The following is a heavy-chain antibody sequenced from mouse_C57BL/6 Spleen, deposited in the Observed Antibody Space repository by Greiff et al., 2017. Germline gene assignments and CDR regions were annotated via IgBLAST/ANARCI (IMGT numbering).Heavy chain of an antibody. D-gene: IGHD1-1*01. CDR3: ATPSVVARYWYFDV. J-gene: IGHJ1*03. CDR1: GYTFTSYG. V-gene: IGHV1-81*01. Sequence: QVQLQQSGAELARPGASVKLSCKASGYTFTSYGISWVKQRTGQGLEWIGEIYPRSGNTNYNEKFKGKATLTADKSSSTAYMELRSLTSEDSAVYFCATPSVVARYWYFDVWGTGTTLTVSS. CDR2: IYPRSGNT.